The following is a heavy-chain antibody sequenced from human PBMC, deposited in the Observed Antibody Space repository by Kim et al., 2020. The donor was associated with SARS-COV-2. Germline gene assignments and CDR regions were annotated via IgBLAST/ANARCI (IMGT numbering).Heavy chain of an antibody. CDR1: GYTFTSYA. D-gene: IGHD3-10*01. Sequence: ASVKVSCKASGYTFTSYALHWVRQAPGQRLEWMGWINAGNGNTKYSQKFQGRVTITRDTSASTAYMELSSLRSEDTAVYYCASGEVLLWFGELSGWGQGTLVTVSS. J-gene: IGHJ4*02. CDR2: INAGNGNT. V-gene: IGHV1-3*01. CDR3: ASGEVLLWFGELSG.